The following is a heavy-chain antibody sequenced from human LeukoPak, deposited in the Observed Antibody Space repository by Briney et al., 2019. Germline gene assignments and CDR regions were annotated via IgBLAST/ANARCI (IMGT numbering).Heavy chain of an antibody. D-gene: IGHD2-2*02. CDR1: GFTFSSYS. V-gene: IGHV3-48*01. Sequence: GGSLRLSCAASGFTFSSYSMNWVRQAPGKGLEWVSYISSSSSTIYYADSVKGRFTISRDNAKNSLYLQMNSLGAEDTAVYYCARDRYCSSTSCYTPYWGQGTLVTVSS. CDR2: ISSSSSTI. J-gene: IGHJ4*02. CDR3: ARDRYCSSTSCYTPY.